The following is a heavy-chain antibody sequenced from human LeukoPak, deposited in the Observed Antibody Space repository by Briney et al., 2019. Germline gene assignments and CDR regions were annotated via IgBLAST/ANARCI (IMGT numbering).Heavy chain of an antibody. CDR3: ARDFGGSQDY. D-gene: IGHD2-15*01. CDR2: INIDGSTT. Sequence: GGSLRLSCAASGFSVSSYWMHWVRQAPGKGLVWVSRINIDGSTTSYADSVKGRFTISRDNAKNTLDLQMSSLRPEDTAVYYCARDFGGSQDYWGQGTLVTVSS. V-gene: IGHV3-74*01. J-gene: IGHJ4*02. CDR1: GFSVSSYW.